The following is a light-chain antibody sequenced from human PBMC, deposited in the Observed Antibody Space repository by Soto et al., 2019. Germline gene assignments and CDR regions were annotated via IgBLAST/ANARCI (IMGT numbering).Light chain of an antibody. CDR3: QVWDSSSDVV. CDR2: YDS. Sequence: ELTQPPSVSVAPGKTARITCGGNNIGSKSVHWYQQKPGQAPVLVIYYDSDRPSWIPERFSGSNSGNTANLTISRVEAGDEADYYCQVWDSSSDVVFGGGTKLTVL. J-gene: IGLJ2*01. V-gene: IGLV3-21*04. CDR1: NIGSKS.